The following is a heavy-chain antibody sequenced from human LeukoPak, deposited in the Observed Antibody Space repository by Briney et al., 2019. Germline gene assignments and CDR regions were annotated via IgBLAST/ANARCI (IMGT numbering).Heavy chain of an antibody. J-gene: IGHJ4*02. Sequence: TSETLSLTCTVSGGSISSYYWSWIRQPPGKGLEWVGYIYYSGSTNYNPSLKRRVTISVDTSKNQFSLKLSSVTAADTAVYYCASVDTGYFDYWGQGTLVTVSS. CDR2: IYYSGST. CDR3: ASVDTGYFDY. V-gene: IGHV4-59*01. D-gene: IGHD5-18*01. CDR1: GGSISSYY.